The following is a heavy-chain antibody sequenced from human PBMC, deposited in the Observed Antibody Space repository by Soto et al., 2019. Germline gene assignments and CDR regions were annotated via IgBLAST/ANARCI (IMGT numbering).Heavy chain of an antibody. CDR3: ARGGDFWSGSRPSYYYGMDV. CDR1: GFTFSSYA. Sequence: QVQLVESGGGVVQPGRSLRLSCAASGFTFSSYAMHWVRQAPGKGLEWVAVISYDGSNKYYADSVKGRFTISRDNSKNTLYLQMSSLRAEDTSVYYCARGGDFWSGSRPSYYYGMDVWGQGTTVTVSS. V-gene: IGHV3-30-3*01. CDR2: ISYDGSNK. J-gene: IGHJ6*02. D-gene: IGHD3-3*01.